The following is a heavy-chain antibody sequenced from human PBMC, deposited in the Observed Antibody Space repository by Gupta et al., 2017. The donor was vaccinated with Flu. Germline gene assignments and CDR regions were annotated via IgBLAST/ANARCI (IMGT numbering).Heavy chain of an antibody. V-gene: IGHV3-48*02. CDR1: GFTCSSYS. CDR3: ARVGQGAAAGPHFDS. D-gene: IGHD6-13*01. Sequence: VQLVASGGGLVPPGGSLRLSCAASGFTCSSYSMIWFRQAPGKGLEWVAYISSSSSTIYYADSVKGRFTISRDNAKNSLYLQMNSRRDDDTAVYYCARVGQGAAAGPHFDSWGQGTLVTVSS. J-gene: IGHJ4*02. CDR2: ISSSSSTI.